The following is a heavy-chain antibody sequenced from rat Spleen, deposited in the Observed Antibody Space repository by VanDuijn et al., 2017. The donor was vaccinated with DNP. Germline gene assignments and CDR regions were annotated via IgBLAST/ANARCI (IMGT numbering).Heavy chain of an antibody. CDR1: GFTFSNYD. V-gene: IGHV5S23*01. J-gene: IGHJ3*01. CDR3: ARRGRSPFTY. CDR2: FSSGGGNT. Sequence: EVQLVESGGGLVLPGRSLKLSCAASGFTFSNYDMAWVRQAPTRGLEWVASFSSGGGNTYYRDSVKGRFTISRDDAKSTLYLQMDSLRSEDTATDYCARRGRSPFTYWGQGTLVTVSS. D-gene: IGHD3-1*01.